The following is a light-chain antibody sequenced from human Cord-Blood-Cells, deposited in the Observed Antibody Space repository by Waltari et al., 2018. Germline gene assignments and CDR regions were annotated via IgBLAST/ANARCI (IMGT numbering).Light chain of an antibody. CDR2: EVS. V-gene: IGLV2-8*01. CDR3: SSYAGSNNPYV. Sequence: QSALTQPPSASGSPGQSVTISCTGTSSDVGGYNYVSWYQQHPGKAPTLMIYEVSKRPSGVPDRFSGSKSGNTASLTVSGLQAEDEADCYCSSYAGSNNPYVFGTGTKVTVL. CDR1: SSDVGGYNY. J-gene: IGLJ1*01.